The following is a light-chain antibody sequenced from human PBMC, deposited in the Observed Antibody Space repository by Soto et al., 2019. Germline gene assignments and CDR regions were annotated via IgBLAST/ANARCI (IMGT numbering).Light chain of an antibody. Sequence: EVVVTQSPGTLSVSPGERATLSCSASQSVSSNLAWYQQKPGQAPRLLIYGASTRATGIPARFSGSGSGTEFTLTISSLQSEDFAVYYCQQYNIWPRAFGQGTKVEIK. J-gene: IGKJ1*01. V-gene: IGKV3-15*01. CDR3: QQYNIWPRA. CDR2: GAS. CDR1: QSVSSN.